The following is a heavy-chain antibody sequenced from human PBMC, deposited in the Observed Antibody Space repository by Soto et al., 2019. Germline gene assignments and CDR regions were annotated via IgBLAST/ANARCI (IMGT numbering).Heavy chain of an antibody. D-gene: IGHD3-22*01. CDR1: GFTFSSYA. CDR2: ISGSGGST. J-gene: IGHJ4*02. CDR3: AKTLYYYDSSGYQ. V-gene: IGHV3-23*01. Sequence: EVQLLESGGGLVQPGGSLRLSCAASGFTFSSYAMSWVRQAPGKGLEWLSAISGSGGSTYYADSVKGRFTISRDNSKNTLYLQMNSLRAEDTAVYYCAKTLYYYDSSGYQWGQGTLVTVSS.